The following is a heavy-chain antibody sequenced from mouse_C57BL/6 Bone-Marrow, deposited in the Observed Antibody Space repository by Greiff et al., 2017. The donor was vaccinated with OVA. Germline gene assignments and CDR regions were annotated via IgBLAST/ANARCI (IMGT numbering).Heavy chain of an antibody. CDR1: GYTFTSYW. CDR2: IYPGSGST. Sequence: QVQLQQPGAELVKPGASVKMSCKASGYTFTSYWITWVKQRPGQGLEWIGDIYPGSGSTNYNEKFKSKATLTVDTSSSTAYMQLSSLTSEDSAFYYCAIIYYYGSSYEDFDYWGQGTTLTVSS. V-gene: IGHV1-55*01. D-gene: IGHD1-1*01. J-gene: IGHJ2*01. CDR3: AIIYYYGSSYEDFDY.